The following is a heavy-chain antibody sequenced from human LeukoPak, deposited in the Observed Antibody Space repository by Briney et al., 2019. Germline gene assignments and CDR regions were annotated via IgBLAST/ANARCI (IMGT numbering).Heavy chain of an antibody. D-gene: IGHD2-2*01. CDR1: GYTFTSYD. CDR2: MNPNSGNT. V-gene: IGHV1-8*03. CDR3: ARGKFEDIVVVPAAPAFDY. Sequence: ASVKVSCKASGYTFTSYDINWVRQATGQGLEWMGWMNPNSGNTGYAQKFQGRVTITRNTSISTAYMELRSLRSDDTAVYYCARGKFEDIVVVPAAPAFDYWGQGTLVTVSS. J-gene: IGHJ4*02.